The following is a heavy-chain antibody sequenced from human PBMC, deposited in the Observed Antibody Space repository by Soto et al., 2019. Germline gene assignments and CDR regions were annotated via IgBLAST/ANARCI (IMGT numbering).Heavy chain of an antibody. Sequence: SETLSLTCAVYGGPISSYYWSWIRQSPGKGLEWIGYLYYSGSTHDNPSLKGRVALSIDTSKNQFSLRLSSVTAADTAVYYCARLFSLGNWYVFDSWGQGTLVTVSS. J-gene: IGHJ4*02. CDR3: ARLFSLGNWYVFDS. CDR1: GGPISSYY. CDR2: LYYSGST. V-gene: IGHV4-59*01. D-gene: IGHD1-1*01.